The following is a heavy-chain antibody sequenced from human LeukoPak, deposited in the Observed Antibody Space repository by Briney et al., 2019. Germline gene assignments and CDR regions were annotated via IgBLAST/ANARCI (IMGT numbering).Heavy chain of an antibody. D-gene: IGHD3-10*01. CDR3: ATGTFGEPLPFGY. CDR1: GGSVSSYY. J-gene: IGHJ4*02. V-gene: IGHV4-59*02. Sequence: SETLSLTCTVSGGSVSSYYWSWIRQPPGKGLEWIGYIYDIGSTKYNPSLKSRVTIPVDTSKNQFSLTMRSVTAADTAVYYCATGTFGEPLPFGYWGQGTLVTVSS. CDR2: IYDIGST.